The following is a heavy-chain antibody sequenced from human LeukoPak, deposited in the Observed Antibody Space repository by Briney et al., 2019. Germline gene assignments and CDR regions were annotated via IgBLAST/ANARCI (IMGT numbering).Heavy chain of an antibody. CDR3: ARGFPPRRQYDSSGYYSYYFDY. D-gene: IGHD3-22*01. CDR1: GYTFTSYG. CDR2: ISAYNGNT. V-gene: IGHV1-18*01. Sequence: ASVKVSCKTSGYTFTSYGISWVRQAPGQGLEWMGWISAYNGNTHSAQKLQGRVTMTTDTSTSTAYMELRSLRSDDTAAYYCARGFPPRRQYDSSGYYSYYFDYWGQGTLVTVSS. J-gene: IGHJ4*02.